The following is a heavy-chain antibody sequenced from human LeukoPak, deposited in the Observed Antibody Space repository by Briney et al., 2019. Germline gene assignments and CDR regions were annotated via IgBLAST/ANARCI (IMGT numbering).Heavy chain of an antibody. J-gene: IGHJ4*02. Sequence: PSETLSLTCTVSGGSISSSSYYWGWIRQPPGKGLEWIGYIYYSGSTNYDPSLKSRVTISVDTSKNQFSLKLSSVSAADTAVYYCARSRVVGATPFDYWGQGTLVTVSS. CDR2: IYYSGST. CDR1: GGSISSSSYY. CDR3: ARSRVVGATPFDY. V-gene: IGHV4-61*05. D-gene: IGHD1-26*01.